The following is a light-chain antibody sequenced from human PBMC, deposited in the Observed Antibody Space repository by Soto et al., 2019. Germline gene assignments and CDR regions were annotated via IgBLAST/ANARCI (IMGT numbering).Light chain of an antibody. Sequence: QSVLTQPPSASGTPGQRVTISCSGSSSNIGSNYVYWYQPLPGTAPKLLIYKNNQRPSGVPDRFSGSKSGTSASLAISGLRSEDEADYYCAAWDDSLRVVFGGGTKVTVL. CDR1: SSNIGSNY. CDR3: AAWDDSLRVV. CDR2: KNN. J-gene: IGLJ2*01. V-gene: IGLV1-47*01.